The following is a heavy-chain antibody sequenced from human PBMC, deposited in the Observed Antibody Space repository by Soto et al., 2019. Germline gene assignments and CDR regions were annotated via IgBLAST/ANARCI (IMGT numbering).Heavy chain of an antibody. Sequence: QVKLVQSGAEVKKPGSSVKVSCKASGGTFSSYTISWVRQAPGQGLGWMGRIIPILGIANYAQKFQGRVTITADKSTSTAYMELSSLRSEDTAVYYCASLMSSGYYYGMDVWGQGTTVTVSS. D-gene: IGHD3-10*01. CDR2: IIPILGIA. V-gene: IGHV1-69*02. CDR1: GGTFSSYT. J-gene: IGHJ6*02. CDR3: ASLMSSGYYYGMDV.